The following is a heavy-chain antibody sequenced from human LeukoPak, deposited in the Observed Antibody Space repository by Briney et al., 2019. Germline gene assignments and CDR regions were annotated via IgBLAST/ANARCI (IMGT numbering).Heavy chain of an antibody. J-gene: IGHJ4*02. CDR3: ARALRPNYSSSWSEPGY. D-gene: IGHD6-13*01. V-gene: IGHV1-2*02. CDR1: GYTFTGYY. Sequence: ASVKVSCKASGYTFTGYYMHWVRQAPGQGLEWMGWINPDSGGTNYAQKFQGRVTMTRDTSISTAYMELSRLRSDDTAVYYCARALRPNYSSSWSEPGYWGQGTLVVVSS. CDR2: INPDSGGT.